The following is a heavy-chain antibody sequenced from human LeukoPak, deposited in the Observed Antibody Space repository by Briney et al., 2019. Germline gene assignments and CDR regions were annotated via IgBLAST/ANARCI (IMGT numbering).Heavy chain of an antibody. V-gene: IGHV4-39*07. Sequence: SETLSLTCTVSGGSIYSSSYYWGWIRQPPGKGLEWIGSVYYDGGTYYNPSLESRVSKSIDTSKNQFSLKLRSVTAADTAVYYCARASMVRGDPFDHWGQGTLVTVSS. CDR2: VYYDGGT. J-gene: IGHJ4*02. CDR1: GGSIYSSSYY. CDR3: ARASMVRGDPFDH. D-gene: IGHD3-10*01.